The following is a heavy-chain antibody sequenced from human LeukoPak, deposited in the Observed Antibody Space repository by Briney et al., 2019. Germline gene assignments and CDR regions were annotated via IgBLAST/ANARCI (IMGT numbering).Heavy chain of an antibody. J-gene: IGHJ5*02. CDR2: INWNGGST. CDR3: ARDRGVDTAMVNWFDP. CDR1: GFTFDDYG. V-gene: IGHV3-20*04. D-gene: IGHD5-18*01. Sequence: GGALRLSCAASGFTFDDYGMSWVRQAPGKGLEWVSGINWNGGSTGYADSVKGRFTISRDNAKNSLYLQMNSLRAEDTALYYCARDRGVDTAMVNWFDPWGQGTLVTVSS.